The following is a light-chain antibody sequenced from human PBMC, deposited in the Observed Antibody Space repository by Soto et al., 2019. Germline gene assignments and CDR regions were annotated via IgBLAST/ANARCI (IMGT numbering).Light chain of an antibody. CDR3: QQFDSSLYT. CDR1: QSVSSSY. Sequence: EIVLTQSPGTLSLSPGERATLSCRTSQSVSSSYLAWYQQRPGQAPRLLIYGASSRATDIPDRFSGSGSGTDFTLTISRLEPEDFAVYYCQQFDSSLYTFGQGTKVEI. J-gene: IGKJ2*01. V-gene: IGKV3-20*01. CDR2: GAS.